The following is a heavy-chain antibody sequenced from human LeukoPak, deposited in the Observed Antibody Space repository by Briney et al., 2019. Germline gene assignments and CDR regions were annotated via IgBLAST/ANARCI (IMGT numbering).Heavy chain of an antibody. V-gene: IGHV4-30-2*01. CDR1: GDSINFESYY. Sequence: SDTLSLTCAVSGDSINFESYYWNWIRPAPGKGPKGIGNTYRGRTHLNPCHTSRVAITLDTSIGQVSLSLTSVTAADTASSYCAGEGEYGESYSWGQGVLVIVSA. CDR3: AGEGEYGESYS. CDR2: TYRGRT. D-gene: IGHD4-17*01. J-gene: IGHJ5*02.